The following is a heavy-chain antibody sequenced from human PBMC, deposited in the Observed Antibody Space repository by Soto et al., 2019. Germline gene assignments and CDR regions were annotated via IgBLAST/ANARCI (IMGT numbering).Heavy chain of an antibody. CDR1: GFSFTTYG. V-gene: IGHV3-33*06. CDR3: AKDRGGGAVVPDY. CDR2: IWYDGSNK. Sequence: QVQLVESGGGVVQPGRSLRLSCAASGFSFTTYGMHWVRQAPGEGLEWVAVIWYDGSNKYYADSVKGRFTISRDTSKNTLYLQMNSLRREDPAVYYRAKDRGGGAVVPDYWGQGTLVTVSS. J-gene: IGHJ4*02. D-gene: IGHD2-21*01.